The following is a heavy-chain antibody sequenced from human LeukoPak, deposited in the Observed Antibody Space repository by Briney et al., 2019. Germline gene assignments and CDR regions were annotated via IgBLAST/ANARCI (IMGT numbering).Heavy chain of an antibody. CDR2: ISSSGSGI. CDR3: ARAVNDGFDV. V-gene: IGHV3-11*04. Sequence: KPGGSLRLSCAASGFTFRDYYMTWIRQAPGKGLEWVSYISSSGSGIYNADSVKGRFTISRDNAKNSLYLQMNSLRAEDTAVYYCARAVNDGFDVWGQGTVVTVSS. D-gene: IGHD3-16*02. CDR1: GFTFRDYY. J-gene: IGHJ3*01.